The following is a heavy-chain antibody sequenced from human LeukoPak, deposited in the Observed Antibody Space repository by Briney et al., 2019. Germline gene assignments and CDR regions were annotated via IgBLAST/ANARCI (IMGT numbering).Heavy chain of an antibody. J-gene: IGHJ6*02. CDR2: INHSGST. Sequence: SETLSLTCAVYGGSFSGYYWSWIRQPPGKGLEWIGEINHSGSTNYNPSLKSRVTISVDTSKNQFSLKLSSVTAADTAVYYCARYSPEGIAARRNYGMDVWAKGPRSPSP. D-gene: IGHD6-6*01. CDR3: ARYSPEGIAARRNYGMDV. CDR1: GGSFSGYY. V-gene: IGHV4-34*01.